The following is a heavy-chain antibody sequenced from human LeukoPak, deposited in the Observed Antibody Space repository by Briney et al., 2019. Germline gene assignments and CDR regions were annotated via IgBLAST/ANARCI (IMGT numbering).Heavy chain of an antibody. CDR3: ARGSKSPRSYYFDY. J-gene: IGHJ4*02. CDR2: IYSGGST. Sequence: GGSLRLSCAASGFTVSSNYMSWVRQAPGKGLEWVSVIYSGGSTYYADSVKGRFTISRDNSKNTLYLQMNSLRAEDTAVYYCARGSKSPRSYYFDYWGQGTLVTVSS. V-gene: IGHV3-53*01. D-gene: IGHD4-11*01. CDR1: GFTVSSNY.